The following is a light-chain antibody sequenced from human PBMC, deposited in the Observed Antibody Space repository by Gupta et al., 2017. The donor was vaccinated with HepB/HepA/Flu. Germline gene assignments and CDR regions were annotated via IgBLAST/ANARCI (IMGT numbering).Light chain of an antibody. J-gene: IGKJ4*01. CDR2: DAS. CDR1: QSIDIK. Sequence: ILMTQSPATLSVSPGERATLSCRTSQSIDIKLAWYKQRLGQVPRLLIYDASARATGIPPSFTGSGSGTKFTLTISDLRSEESAVYFCHRCNSWVTFGGGTKVEIK. V-gene: IGKV3-15*01. CDR3: HRCNSWVT.